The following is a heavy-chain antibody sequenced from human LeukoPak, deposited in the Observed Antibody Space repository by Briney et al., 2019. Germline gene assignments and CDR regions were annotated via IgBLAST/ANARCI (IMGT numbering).Heavy chain of an antibody. J-gene: IGHJ4*02. CDR3: ARDLSLYCSGGSCYSLNY. Sequence: GGSLRLSCAASGFTFSSYSMNWVRQAPGKGLEWVSYINSRSSTIYYADSVKGRFTISRDNAKNSLYLQMNSLRAEDTAVYYCARDLSLYCSGGSCYSLNYWGQGTLVTVSS. CDR1: GFTFSSYS. D-gene: IGHD2-15*01. CDR2: INSRSSTI. V-gene: IGHV3-48*04.